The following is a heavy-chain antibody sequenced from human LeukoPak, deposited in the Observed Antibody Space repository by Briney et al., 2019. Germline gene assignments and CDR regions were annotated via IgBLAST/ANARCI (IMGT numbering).Heavy chain of an antibody. CDR3: ARGRLPYYYDSSGYYGP. D-gene: IGHD3-22*01. CDR1: GGSFSGYY. Sequence: PSETLSLTCAVYGGSFSGYYWSWIRQPPGKGLEWIGEIKHSGSTNYNPSLKSRVTISVDTSKNQFSLKLSSVTAADTAVYYCARGRLPYYYDSSGYYGPWGQGTMVTVSS. V-gene: IGHV4-34*01. CDR2: IKHSGST. J-gene: IGHJ3*01.